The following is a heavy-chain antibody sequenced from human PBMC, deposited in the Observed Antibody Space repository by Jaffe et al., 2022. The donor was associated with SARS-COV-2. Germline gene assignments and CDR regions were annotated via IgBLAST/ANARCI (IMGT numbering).Heavy chain of an antibody. V-gene: IGHV3-7*01. CDR2: IKQDGSEK. CDR3: ASQGYDTAMDCYYFDY. Sequence: EVQLVESGGGLVQPGGSLRLSCAASGFTFSSYWMSWVRQAPGKGLEWVANIKQDGSEKYYVDSVKGRFTISRDNAKNSLYLQMNSLRAEDTAVYYCASQGYDTAMDCYYFDYWGQGTLVTVSS. CDR1: GFTFSSYW. D-gene: IGHD5-18*01. J-gene: IGHJ4*02.